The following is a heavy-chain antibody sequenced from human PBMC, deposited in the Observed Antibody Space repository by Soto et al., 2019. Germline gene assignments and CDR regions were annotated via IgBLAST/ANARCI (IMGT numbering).Heavy chain of an antibody. CDR3: ARIGVGWDYYYGMDV. J-gene: IGHJ6*02. CDR2: IDPEDGKT. CDR1: GYTLTELS. Sequence: ASVKVSCKVSGYTLTELSMHWVRQAPGKGLEWMGIIDPEDGKTSYAQKFQGRVTMTRDTSTSTVYMELSSLRSEDTAVYYCARIGVGWDYYYGMDVWGQGTTVTVSS. D-gene: IGHD3-22*01. V-gene: IGHV1-24*01.